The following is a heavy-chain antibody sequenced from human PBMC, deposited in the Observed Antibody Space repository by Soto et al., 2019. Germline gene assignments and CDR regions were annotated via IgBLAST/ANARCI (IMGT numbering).Heavy chain of an antibody. V-gene: IGHV3-30-3*01. J-gene: IGHJ4*02. Sequence: GGSLRLSCAASGFTFSSYAMHWVRQAPGKGLEWVAVISYDGSNKYYADSVKGRFTISRDNSKNTLYLQMNSLRAEDTAVYYCARSITMIVVSYDYWGQGTLVTVSS. D-gene: IGHD3-22*01. CDR2: ISYDGSNK. CDR3: ARSITMIVVSYDY. CDR1: GFTFSSYA.